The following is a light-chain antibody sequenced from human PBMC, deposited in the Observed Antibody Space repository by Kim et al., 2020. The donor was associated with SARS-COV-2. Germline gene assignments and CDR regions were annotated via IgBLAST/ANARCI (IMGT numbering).Light chain of an antibody. CDR1: SGDIGGYKY. CDR2: DVS. J-gene: IGLJ1*01. CDR3: SSYTSSSTYYV. Sequence: QSALTQPASVSGSPGQSITISCTGTSGDIGGYKYVSWYQQHPGKAPKLMIYDVSKRPSGVANRFSGSKSGNTASLTISGLQAGDEADYYCSSYTSSSTYYVFGTGTKVTVL. V-gene: IGLV2-14*01.